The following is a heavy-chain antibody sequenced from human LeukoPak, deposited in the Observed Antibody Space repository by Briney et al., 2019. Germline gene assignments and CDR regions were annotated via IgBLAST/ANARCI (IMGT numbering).Heavy chain of an antibody. CDR3: ARVKAHLVAGTYDALDI. J-gene: IGHJ3*02. CDR2: ISSSSSYI. Sequence: PGGSLRLSCAASGFTFSSYSMNWVRQAPGKGLEWVSSISSSSSYIYYADSVKGRFTISRDNAKNSLYLQMNSLRAEDTAVYYCARVKAHLVAGTYDALDIWGQGTMVTVSS. CDR1: GFTFSSYS. D-gene: IGHD6-19*01. V-gene: IGHV3-21*01.